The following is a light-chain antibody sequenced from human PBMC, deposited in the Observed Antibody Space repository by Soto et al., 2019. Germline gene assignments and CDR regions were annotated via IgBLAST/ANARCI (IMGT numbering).Light chain of an antibody. CDR2: LNSDGSH. V-gene: IGLV4-69*01. CDR3: QTWSTDIRV. CDR1: SGHNSYA. Sequence: QLVLTQPPSASASPGASVKLTCTLSSGHNSYAIAWHQQQPEKGPRYLMKLNSDGSHSKGDGIPDRFSGSSSGAERYLTISSLQSEDEADYYCQTWSTDIRVFGGGTQLTVL. J-gene: IGLJ3*02.